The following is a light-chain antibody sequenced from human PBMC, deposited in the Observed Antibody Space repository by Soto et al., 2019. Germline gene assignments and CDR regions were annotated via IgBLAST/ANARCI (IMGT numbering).Light chain of an antibody. J-gene: IGLJ1*01. V-gene: IGLV3-1*01. CDR1: KLGDKY. CDR3: QAWDSSTARYV. Sequence: SYDLTQPPSVSVSPGQTASITCSGDKLGDKYACWYQQKPGQSPVLVIYQDSKRPSGIPERFSGSNSGNTATLTISGTQAMDEADYYCQAWDSSTARYVFGTGTKVTVL. CDR2: QDS.